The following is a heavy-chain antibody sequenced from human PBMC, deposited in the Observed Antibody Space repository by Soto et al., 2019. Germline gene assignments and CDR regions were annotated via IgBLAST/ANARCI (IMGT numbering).Heavy chain of an antibody. D-gene: IGHD6-19*01. CDR1: GYTFTSYY. CDR3: ARKGSGWTSAFDI. Sequence: GASVKVSCKASGYTFTSYYMHWVRQAPGQGLEWMGIINPSGGSTSYAQKFQGRVTMTRDTSTSTVYMELSSLRSDDTAVYYCARKGSGWTSAFDIWGQGTMVTVSS. V-gene: IGHV1-46*01. CDR2: INPSGGST. J-gene: IGHJ3*02.